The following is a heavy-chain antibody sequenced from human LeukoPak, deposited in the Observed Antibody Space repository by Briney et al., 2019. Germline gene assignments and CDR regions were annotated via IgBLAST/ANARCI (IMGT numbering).Heavy chain of an antibody. CDR3: ASSVDTSMVNY. J-gene: IGHJ4*02. CDR1: GYSISSGYY. D-gene: IGHD5-18*01. V-gene: IGHV4-38-2*02. Sequence: SETLSLTCTVSGYSISSGYYWGWIRQPPGKGLEWIGSIYHSGSTYYYPSLKSRVTISVDTSKNQFSLKLSSVTAADTAVYYCASSVDTSMVNYWGQGTLVTVSS. CDR2: IYHSGST.